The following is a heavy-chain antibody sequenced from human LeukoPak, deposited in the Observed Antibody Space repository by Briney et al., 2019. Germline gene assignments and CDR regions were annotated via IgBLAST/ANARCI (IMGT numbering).Heavy chain of an antibody. J-gene: IGHJ5*02. Sequence: GGSLRLSCAASGFTFSNYAMSWVRQAPGKGLVWVSSISGSGNTYYADSVRGRLTISRDNSKNTLYLQMNSLRVDDTAIYYCAKAGCSGGSCYFDPWGQGTLVTVSS. D-gene: IGHD2-15*01. CDR2: ISGSGNT. CDR3: AKAGCSGGSCYFDP. V-gene: IGHV3-23*01. CDR1: GFTFSNYA.